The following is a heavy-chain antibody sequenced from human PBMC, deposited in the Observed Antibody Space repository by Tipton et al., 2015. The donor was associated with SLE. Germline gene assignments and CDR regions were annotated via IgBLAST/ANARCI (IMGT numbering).Heavy chain of an antibody. J-gene: IGHJ6*02. CDR2: IYKDGDT. V-gene: IGHV4-61*09. D-gene: IGHD3-3*01. Sequence: TLSLTCTVFGDSISTGSYYWNWIRQPAGKELEWIGYIYKDGDTRYNPSLKSRINISLDMSKNQVSLNLGSLTAADTATYFCAREFTGRFLGNSWHIYGIDAWGPGTAVTVSS. CDR1: GDSISTGSYY. CDR3: AREFTGRFLGNSWHIYGIDA.